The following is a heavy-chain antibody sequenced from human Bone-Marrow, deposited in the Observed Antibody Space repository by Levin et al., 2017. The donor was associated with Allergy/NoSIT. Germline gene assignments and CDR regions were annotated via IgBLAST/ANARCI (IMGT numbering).Heavy chain of an antibody. D-gene: IGHD2-15*01. CDR3: ARASGRGYCSGGSCYTGGY. Sequence: GESLKISCAASGFTFSDYYMSWIRQAPGKGLEWVSYISSSGSTIYYADSVKGRFTISRDNAKNSLYLQMNSLRAEDTAVYYCARASGRGYCSGGSCYTGGYWGQGTLVTVSS. CDR2: ISSSGSTI. CDR1: GFTFSDYY. J-gene: IGHJ4*02. V-gene: IGHV3-11*01.